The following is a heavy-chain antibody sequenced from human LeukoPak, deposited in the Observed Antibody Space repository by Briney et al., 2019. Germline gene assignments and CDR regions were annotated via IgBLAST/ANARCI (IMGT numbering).Heavy chain of an antibody. CDR2: IYTSGCT. CDR1: GGSISSTDYY. Sequence: PSETLSLTCTVSGGSISSTDYYWSWIRQPAGKGLEWIGRIYTSGCTNYNPSLKSRVTMSVDTSKNQFSLKLSSVTAADTAVYYSAREDIVVVPAAQNYYYYYYMDVWGKGTTVTVSS. D-gene: IGHD2-2*01. V-gene: IGHV4-4*07. J-gene: IGHJ6*03. CDR3: AREDIVVVPAAQNYYYYYYMDV.